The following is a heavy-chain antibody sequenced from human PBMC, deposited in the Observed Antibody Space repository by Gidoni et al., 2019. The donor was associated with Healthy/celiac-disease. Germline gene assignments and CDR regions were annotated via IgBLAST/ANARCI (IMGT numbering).Heavy chain of an antibody. CDR2: IYYSGST. CDR1: GGSIRSSSYY. CDR3: ARWHSEAAAGTGY. J-gene: IGHJ4*02. V-gene: IGHV4-39*01. Sequence: QLQLQESGPGLVKPSETLSLTCTVSGGSIRSSSYYWGWIRQPPGKGLEWVGSIYYSGSTYYNPSLKSRVTISVDTSKNQFSLKLSSVTAADTAVYYCARWHSEAAAGTGYWGQGTLVTVSS. D-gene: IGHD6-13*01.